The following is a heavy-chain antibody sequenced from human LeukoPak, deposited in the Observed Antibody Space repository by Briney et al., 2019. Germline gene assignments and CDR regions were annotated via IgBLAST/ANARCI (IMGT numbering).Heavy chain of an antibody. Sequence: SQTLSLTCTVSGGSISSGSYYWSWIRQPAGKGLEWIGRIYTSGSTNYNPSLKSRVTISVDTSKNQFSLKLSSVTAADTAVYYCARGPTYQPIDYWGQGTLVTVSS. J-gene: IGHJ4*02. CDR3: ARGPTYQPIDY. D-gene: IGHD2-2*01. CDR1: GGSISSGSYY. V-gene: IGHV4-61*02. CDR2: IYTSGST.